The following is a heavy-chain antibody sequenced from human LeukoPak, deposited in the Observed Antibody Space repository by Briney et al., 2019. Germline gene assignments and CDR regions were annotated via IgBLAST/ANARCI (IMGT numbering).Heavy chain of an antibody. D-gene: IGHD1-26*01. V-gene: IGHV4-59*01. CDR3: ARDSGGPHSGFEI. Sequence: PSETLSLTCTVSGGSISNYYWSWIRQPPGKGLDWIGYAYNSGSTSYNPSLKSRVTISVDTSKNQYSLKMSSVTAADTAVYYCARDSGGPHSGFEIWGQGTMVTASS. J-gene: IGHJ3*02. CDR2: AYNSGST. CDR1: GGSISNYY.